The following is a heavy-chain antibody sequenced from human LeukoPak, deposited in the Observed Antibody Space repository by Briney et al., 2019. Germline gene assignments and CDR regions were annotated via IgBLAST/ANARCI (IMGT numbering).Heavy chain of an antibody. Sequence: SETLSLTCTVSGGSISSSSYYWGWIRQPPGKGLEWIGSIYYSGSTYYNPSLKSRVTISVDSSKNQFSLKLSSVTAADTAVYYCARGYDVLTSHDYFDYWGQGTLVTVSS. CDR2: IYYSGST. CDR3: ARGYDVLTSHDYFDY. D-gene: IGHD3-9*01. J-gene: IGHJ4*02. CDR1: GGSISSSSYY. V-gene: IGHV4-39*07.